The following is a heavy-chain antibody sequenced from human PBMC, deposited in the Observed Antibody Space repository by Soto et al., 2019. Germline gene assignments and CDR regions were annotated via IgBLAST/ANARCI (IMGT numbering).Heavy chain of an antibody. Sequence: EVQLLESGGGLVQPGGSLRLSCAASGFTFSSYAMSWVRQAPGKGLEWVSSVSPSGSNTYYADSVKGRFTMSRDNSDNRLHLQMNSLRAEDTAVYFCARRDSSGWYSLDYWGQGTLVTVSS. CDR2: VSPSGSNT. V-gene: IGHV3-23*01. CDR3: ARRDSSGWYSLDY. CDR1: GFTFSSYA. J-gene: IGHJ4*02. D-gene: IGHD6-19*01.